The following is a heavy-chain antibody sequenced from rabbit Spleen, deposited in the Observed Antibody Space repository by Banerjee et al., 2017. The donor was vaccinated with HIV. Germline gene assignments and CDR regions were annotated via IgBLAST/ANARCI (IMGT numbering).Heavy chain of an antibody. CDR3: ARDGNIGGASDLDL. CDR2: INIVTAKS. CDR1: GVSLTDIDV. J-gene: IGHJ4*01. V-gene: IGHV1S45*01. Sequence: EQLEESGGGLVKPEGSLTLTCKASGVSLTDIDVMCWVRQAPGKGLEWIACINIVTAKSVYATWAKGRFMMSRTSSTTVTLQMISLTAADTATYFCARDGNIGGASDLDLWGPGTLVTVS. D-gene: IGHD5-1*01.